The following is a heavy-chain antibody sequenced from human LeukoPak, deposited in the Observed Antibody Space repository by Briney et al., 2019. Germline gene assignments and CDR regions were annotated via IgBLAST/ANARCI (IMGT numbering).Heavy chain of an antibody. CDR1: GYSFTNYD. V-gene: IGHV1-8*03. Sequence: ASVKVSCKASGYSFTNYDINWVRQAPGQGLEWMGWMNPKSGDTGYSQKFQGRVFITRDTSINTAYMELSSLGSDDTAVYYCARAHRALAGTHDAFEIWGQGTMVTVSS. CDR2: MNPKSGDT. CDR3: ARAHRALAGTHDAFEI. J-gene: IGHJ3*02. D-gene: IGHD6-19*01.